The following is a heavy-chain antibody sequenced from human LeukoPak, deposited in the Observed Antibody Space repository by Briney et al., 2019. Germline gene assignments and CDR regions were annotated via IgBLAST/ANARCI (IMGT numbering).Heavy chain of an antibody. CDR3: ARAGGSYYYDAFDI. Sequence: GGSLRLSCAASGFTFSSYGMHWVRQAPGKGLEWVAVIWYDGSNKYYADSVKGRSTISRDNSKNTLYLQMNSLRAEDTAVYYCARAGGSYYYDAFDIWGQGTMVTVSS. CDR2: IWYDGSNK. V-gene: IGHV3-33*01. D-gene: IGHD1-26*01. CDR1: GFTFSSYG. J-gene: IGHJ3*02.